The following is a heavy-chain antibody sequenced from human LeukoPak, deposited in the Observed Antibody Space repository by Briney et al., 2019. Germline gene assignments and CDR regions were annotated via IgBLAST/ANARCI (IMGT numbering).Heavy chain of an antibody. J-gene: IGHJ4*02. D-gene: IGHD3-10*01. Sequence: GGSLRLSCAASGFTFSDYDMSWIRQAPGKGLEWFSYISSSGGTIYYADSVKGRFTISRDNAKNSLYLQMNNLRAEDTALYYCAGERRGPRNFDYWGQGTLVTVSS. CDR3: AGERRGPRNFDY. V-gene: IGHV3-11*04. CDR1: GFTFSDYD. CDR2: ISSSGGTI.